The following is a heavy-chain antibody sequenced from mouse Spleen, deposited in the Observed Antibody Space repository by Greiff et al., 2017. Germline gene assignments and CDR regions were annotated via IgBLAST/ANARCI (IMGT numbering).Heavy chain of an antibody. V-gene: IGHV14-3*02. D-gene: IGHD2-1*01. CDR2: IDPANGNT. CDR3: ARANGNYPYFYY. Sequence: EVQRVESGAELVKPGASVKLSCTASGFNIKDTYMHWVKQRPEQGLEWIGRIDPANGNTKYDPKFQGKATITADTSSNTAYLQLSSLTSEDTAVYYCARANGNYPYFYYWGQGTTLTVSS. CDR1: GFNIKDTY. J-gene: IGHJ2*01.